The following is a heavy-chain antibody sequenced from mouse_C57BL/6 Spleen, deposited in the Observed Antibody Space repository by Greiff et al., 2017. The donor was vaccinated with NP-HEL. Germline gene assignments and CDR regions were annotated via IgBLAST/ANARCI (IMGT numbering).Heavy chain of an antibody. D-gene: IGHD1-1*01. V-gene: IGHV1-47*01. J-gene: IGHJ1*03. CDR2: FHPYNDDT. CDR1: GYTFTTYP. Sequence: VKLQQSGAELVKPGASVKMSCKASGYTFTTYPIEWMKQNHGKSLEWIGNFHPYNDDTKYNEKFKGKATLTVEKSSSTVYLELSRLTSDDSAVYYCARSTTVVATWWYFDVWGTGTTVTVSS. CDR3: ARSTTVVATWWYFDV.